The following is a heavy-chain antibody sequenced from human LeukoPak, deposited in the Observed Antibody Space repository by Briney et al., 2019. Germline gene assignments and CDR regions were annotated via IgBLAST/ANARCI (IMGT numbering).Heavy chain of an antibody. CDR1: EYTFTNYW. Sequence: GASVKVPAKPSEYTFTNYWIQWGRRPPGQGLEWLALINPNDGSTTYAHKFQGRVTMTRDTSTSTVYMDLSSLTSEDTAVYCCARAPRNSSTMLDYWGQGTLVTVSS. J-gene: IGHJ4*02. D-gene: IGHD6-13*01. CDR3: ARAPRNSSTMLDY. V-gene: IGHV1-46*01. CDR2: INPNDGST.